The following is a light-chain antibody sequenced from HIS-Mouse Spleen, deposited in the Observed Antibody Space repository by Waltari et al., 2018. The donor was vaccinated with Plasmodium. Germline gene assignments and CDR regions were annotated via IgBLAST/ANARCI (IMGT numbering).Light chain of an antibody. V-gene: IGKV1-8*01. Sequence: AIRMTQSPSSFSASTGDRVPITCRASQGISSYLAWYQQKPGKAPKLLIYAASTLQSGVPSRCSGSGSGTDFTLTISCLQSEDFATYYCQQYYSYPLTFGGGTKVEIK. CDR2: AAS. CDR3: QQYYSYPLT. J-gene: IGKJ4*01. CDR1: QGISSY.